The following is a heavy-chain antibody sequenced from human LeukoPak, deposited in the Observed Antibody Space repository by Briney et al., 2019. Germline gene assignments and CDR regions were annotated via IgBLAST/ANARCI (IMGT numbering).Heavy chain of an antibody. V-gene: IGHV1-18*01. Sequence: ASVKVSCKASGYTFNSYGFSWVRQAPGQGLEWMGWISAYNGNTNYAQKFQGRVTMTTDTSTSTAYMELSSLRSEDTAVYYCARQRLGELSNWGQGTLVTVSS. CDR2: ISAYNGNT. D-gene: IGHD3-16*02. CDR1: GYTFNSYG. J-gene: IGHJ4*02. CDR3: ARQRLGELSN.